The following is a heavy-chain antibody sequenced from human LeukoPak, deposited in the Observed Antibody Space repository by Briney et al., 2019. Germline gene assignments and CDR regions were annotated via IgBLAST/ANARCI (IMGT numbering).Heavy chain of an antibody. CDR2: MNPNSGNT. V-gene: IGHV1-8*01. CDR1: GYTFTSYD. D-gene: IGHD2-15*01. Sequence: ASVKVSCKASGYTFTSYDINWVRQAPGQGLEWMGWMNPNSGNTDYAQKFQGRVTMTRNTSISTAYMELSSLRAEDTAVYYCAREARYCSGGSCYSVYYFDYWGQGTLVTVSS. J-gene: IGHJ4*02. CDR3: AREARYCSGGSCYSVYYFDY.